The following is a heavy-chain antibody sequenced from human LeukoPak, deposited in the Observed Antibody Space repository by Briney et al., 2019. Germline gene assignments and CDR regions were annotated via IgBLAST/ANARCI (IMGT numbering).Heavy chain of an antibody. CDR2: IYYSGST. D-gene: IGHD6-13*01. CDR1: GGSISSYY. Sequence: PSGTLSLTCTVSGGSISSYYWSWIRQPPGKGLEWIGYIYYSGSTNYNPSLKSRVTISVDTSKNQFSLKLSSVTAADTAVYYCARAKIAAAGTLEYYYYMDVWGKGTTVTISS. V-gene: IGHV4-59*01. CDR3: ARAKIAAAGTLEYYYYMDV. J-gene: IGHJ6*03.